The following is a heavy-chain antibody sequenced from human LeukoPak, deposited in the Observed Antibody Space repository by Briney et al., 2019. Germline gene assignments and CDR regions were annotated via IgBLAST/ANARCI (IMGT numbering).Heavy chain of an antibody. J-gene: IGHJ3*02. V-gene: IGHV3-21*01. D-gene: IGHD3-9*01. CDR3: ARVGLRYFDWLLYRDSYDAFDI. CDR1: GFTFSSYS. CDR2: ISSSSSYI. Sequence: PGGSLRLSCAASGFTFSSYSMNWVRQAPGKGLEWVSSISSSSSYIYYADSVKGRFTISRDNAKNSLYLQMNSLRAEDTAVYYCARVGLRYFDWLLYRDSYDAFDIWGQGTMVTVSS.